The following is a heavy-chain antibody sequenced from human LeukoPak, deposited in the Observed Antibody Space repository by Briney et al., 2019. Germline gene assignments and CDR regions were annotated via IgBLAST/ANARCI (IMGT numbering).Heavy chain of an antibody. V-gene: IGHV1-18*01. J-gene: IGHJ4*02. Sequence: ASVKVSCKASGYTFTSYGIGWVRQAPGQGLEWMGWINTYNGNTKYVQKLQGRVTMTTDTSTSTAYMELRSLRSDDTAVYYCARDPGDGFDYWGQGTLVTVSS. CDR3: ARDPGDGFDY. CDR2: INTYNGNT. CDR1: GYTFTSYG. D-gene: IGHD4-17*01.